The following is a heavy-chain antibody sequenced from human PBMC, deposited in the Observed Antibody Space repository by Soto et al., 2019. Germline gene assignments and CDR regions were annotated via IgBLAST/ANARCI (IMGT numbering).Heavy chain of an antibody. CDR2: ISTSGDST. CDR1: GFTFSSYA. D-gene: IGHD2-2*01. V-gene: IGHV3-23*01. CDR3: AINSRYCSSTSCYAD. Sequence: EVQLLESGAGLVQPGGSLRLSCAASGFTFSSYAMSWVRQAPGKGLEWVSGISTSGDSTYYADSVKGRFPISRANSKDTWYLQITRPRAGDTAVYYCAINSRYCSSTSCYADWGQGTLVTVSS. J-gene: IGHJ4*02.